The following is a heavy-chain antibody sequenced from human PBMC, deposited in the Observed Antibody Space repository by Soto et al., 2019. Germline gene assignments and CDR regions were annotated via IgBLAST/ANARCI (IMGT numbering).Heavy chain of an antibody. J-gene: IGHJ6*02. CDR1: GVPITTFY. Sequence: QVQLQESGPALVRPSDSLSLMCSVSGVPITTFYWSWIRQAPEKGLEYIGYIYYGGSTHYNPALKSRVTISVDTAKNEFSLNLRSVTAADTAAYYCARGQLLHYQYGLDVWGQGTTVIV. D-gene: IGHD3-10*01. V-gene: IGHV4-59*07. CDR2: IYYGGST. CDR3: ARGQLLHYQYGLDV.